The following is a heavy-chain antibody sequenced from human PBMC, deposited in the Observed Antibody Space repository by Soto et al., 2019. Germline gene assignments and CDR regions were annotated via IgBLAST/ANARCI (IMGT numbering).Heavy chain of an antibody. Sequence: GGSLRLSCSASGFTFSIYAMHLVRQATGKGLEYVSSISTNGGSTHYADSVKGRFTISRDNSKNTQYLQMSSLRADDTAVYYCVKGEYYYDSSGYYPFDYWGQGTLVTVSS. CDR3: VKGEYYYDSSGYYPFDY. J-gene: IGHJ4*02. CDR1: GFTFSIYA. V-gene: IGHV3-64D*06. D-gene: IGHD3-22*01. CDR2: ISTNGGST.